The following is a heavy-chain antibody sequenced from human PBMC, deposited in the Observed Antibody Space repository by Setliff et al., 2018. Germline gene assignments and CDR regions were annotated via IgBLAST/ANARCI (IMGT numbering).Heavy chain of an antibody. J-gene: IGHJ4*02. CDR2: IYYSGST. CDR1: GGSISSGGYY. Sequence: SETLSLTCTVSGGSISSGGYYWSWIRQHPGKGLEWIGYIYYSGSTYYNPSLKSRVTISVDASKKQFSLKLYSATAADTAVYFCAGGSGYVWGNGGIWGQGALVTVSS. V-gene: IGHV4-31*03. CDR3: AGGSGYVWGNGGI. D-gene: IGHD3-16*01.